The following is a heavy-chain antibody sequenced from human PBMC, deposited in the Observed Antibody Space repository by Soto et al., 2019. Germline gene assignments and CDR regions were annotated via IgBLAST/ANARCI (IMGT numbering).Heavy chain of an antibody. CDR2: ISGSGGST. V-gene: IGHV3-23*01. D-gene: IGHD3-22*01. CDR3: AKALIAFTMIIPFDP. Sequence: PGGSLRLSCAASGFTFSSYAMSWVRQAPGKGLEWVSAISGSGGSTYYADSVKGRFTISRDNSENTLYLQMNSLRAEDTAVYYCAKALIAFTMIIPFDPWGQGTLVTVSS. J-gene: IGHJ5*02. CDR1: GFTFSSYA.